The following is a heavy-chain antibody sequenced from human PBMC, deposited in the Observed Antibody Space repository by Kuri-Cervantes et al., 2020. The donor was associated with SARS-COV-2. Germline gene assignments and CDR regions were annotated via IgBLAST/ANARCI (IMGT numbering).Heavy chain of an antibody. CDR2: ISCGSTNK. CDR1: GFIFSDFG. Sequence: GESLKISCAASGFIFSDFGMNWVRQAPGKGLEWVSYISCGSTNKYYADSVKGRFTISRDNAKNSLYLQMNSLRAEDTAVYYCARVFGTYVAAAAAYYFDYWGQGTLVTVSS. CDR3: ARVFGTYVAAAAAYYFDY. V-gene: IGHV3-48*01. D-gene: IGHD6-13*01. J-gene: IGHJ4*02.